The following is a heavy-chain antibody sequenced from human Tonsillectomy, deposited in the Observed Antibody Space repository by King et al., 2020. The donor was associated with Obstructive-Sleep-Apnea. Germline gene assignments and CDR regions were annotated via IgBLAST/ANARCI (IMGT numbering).Heavy chain of an antibody. Sequence: QLVQSGAEVKEPGSSVKVSCKASGGTFSSYAIVWVRQAPGQGLEWMGGIIPSLGIGNIAQKFQGRVTITADKSTITAYMELRSLRSEDTAVYYCAKNAVHPNYSGIDVWGQGTTVTVSS. CDR1: GGTFSSYA. CDR3: AKNAVHPNYSGIDV. V-gene: IGHV1-69*09. J-gene: IGHJ6*02. CDR2: IIPSLGIG.